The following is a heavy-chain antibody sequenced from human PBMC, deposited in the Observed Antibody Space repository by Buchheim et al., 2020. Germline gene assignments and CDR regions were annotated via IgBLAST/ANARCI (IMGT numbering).Heavy chain of an antibody. CDR2: ISSGSSYI. J-gene: IGHJ4*02. CDR1: GLTFTNYS. Sequence: EVHLVESGGGLVKPGGSLRLSCAASGLTFTNYSMKWVRQAPGKGLEWVSSISSGSSYIYYADSVKGRFTIPNDTAKNSPYRQMNSLRAEDTAVYYCARKDYWGQGTL. V-gene: IGHV3-21*01. CDR3: ARKDY.